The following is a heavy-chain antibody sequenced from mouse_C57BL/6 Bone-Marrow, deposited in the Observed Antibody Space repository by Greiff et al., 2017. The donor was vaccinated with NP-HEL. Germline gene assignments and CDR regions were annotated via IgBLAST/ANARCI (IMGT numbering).Heavy chain of an antibody. CDR1: GFTFSSYA. Sequence: EVQVVESGGGLVKPGGSLKLSCAASGFTFSSYAMSWVRQTPEKRLEWVATISDGGSYTYYPDNVKGRFTISRDNAKNNLYLQMSHLKSEDTAMYYCARVGDDDGGAMDYWGQGTSVTVSS. V-gene: IGHV5-4*01. CDR3: ARVGDDDGGAMDY. D-gene: IGHD2-4*01. CDR2: ISDGGSYT. J-gene: IGHJ4*01.